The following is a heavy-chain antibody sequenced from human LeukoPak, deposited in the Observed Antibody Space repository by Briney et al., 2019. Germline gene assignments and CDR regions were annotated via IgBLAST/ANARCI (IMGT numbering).Heavy chain of an antibody. V-gene: IGHV3-30-3*01. CDR3: AKEGDWNDGRSEDY. D-gene: IGHD1-1*01. J-gene: IGHJ4*02. CDR1: GFTVSSYA. Sequence: GGSLRLSCAASGFTVSSYAMNWVRQAPGKGLEWVALISYDGSNKYFADSVKGRFTISKDNSKNTLYLQMNSLRAEDTAVYYCAKEGDWNDGRSEDYWGQGTLVTVSS. CDR2: ISYDGSNK.